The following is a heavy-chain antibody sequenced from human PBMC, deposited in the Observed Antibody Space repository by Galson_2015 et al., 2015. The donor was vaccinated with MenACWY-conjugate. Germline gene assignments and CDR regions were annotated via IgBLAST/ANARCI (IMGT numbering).Heavy chain of an antibody. J-gene: IGHJ3*02. CDR2: IDWRDNK. CDR3: ARMHIVLDATDAFDI. V-gene: IGHV2-70*11. CDR1: GFSLSTYEMC. D-gene: IGHD3-22*01. Sequence: PALVKPTQTLTLTCTFSGFSLSTYEMCIYWVRQPPGKALEWLARIDWRDNKYYTTSLKTRLTVSKDTSTNQVVLTMTNVDPVDTATYYCARMHIVLDATDAFDIWGQGTMVTVSS.